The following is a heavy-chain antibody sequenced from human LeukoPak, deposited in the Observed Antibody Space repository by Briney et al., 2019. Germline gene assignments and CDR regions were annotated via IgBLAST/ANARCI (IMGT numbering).Heavy chain of an antibody. D-gene: IGHD2-15*01. CDR3: ARDRGYIVVVGAHAFDI. V-gene: IGHV3-21*01. J-gene: IGHJ3*02. CDR1: GFTFSSYS. Sequence: GGSLRLSCAASGFTFSSYSMNWVRQAPGKGLEWVSSISSSSSYIYYADSVKGRFTISRDNAKNSLYLQMNSLRAEDTAVYYCARDRGYIVVVGAHAFDIWGQGTMVTVSS. CDR2: ISSSSSYI.